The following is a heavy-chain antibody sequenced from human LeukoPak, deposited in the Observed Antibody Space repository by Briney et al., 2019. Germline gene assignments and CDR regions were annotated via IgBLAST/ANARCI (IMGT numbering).Heavy chain of an antibody. CDR3: ATEGGSGWYGHFDH. CDR2: IKSKTNGGTP. D-gene: IGHD6-19*01. J-gene: IGHJ4*02. V-gene: IGHV3-15*01. CDR1: GFSFSNAW. Sequence: GGTLRLSCVVSGFSFSNAWMTWVRQAPGKGLEWVGRIKSKTNGGTPDYAAPVKGRYTISRDDSKSTLYLQMNSLETEDTATYYCATEGGSGWYGHFDHWGQGTLVTVSS.